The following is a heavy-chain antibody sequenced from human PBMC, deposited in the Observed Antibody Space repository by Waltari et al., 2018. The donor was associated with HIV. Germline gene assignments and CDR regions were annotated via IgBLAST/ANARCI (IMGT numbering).Heavy chain of an antibody. CDR3: ARDRWYYFDTSDYFYDY. CDR1: GFTFSDYY. CDR2: ISNSGDII. J-gene: IGHJ4*02. D-gene: IGHD3-22*01. V-gene: IGHV3-11*01. Sequence: QVQLVESGGGLVKPGWSLRLSCAALGFTFSDYYITWIRQAPGKGLEWISYISNSGDIIYYADSVKGRFTISRDNAKNSLYLQMNSLRAEDTAVYYCARDRWYYFDTSDYFYDYWGQGTLVTVSS.